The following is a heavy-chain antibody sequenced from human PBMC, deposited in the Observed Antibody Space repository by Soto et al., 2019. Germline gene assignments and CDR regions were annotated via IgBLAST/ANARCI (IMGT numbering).Heavy chain of an antibody. J-gene: IGHJ6*03. V-gene: IGHV3-48*01. CDR1: EFTFSTYA. CDR3: ARDQSRGQVFYYYMDV. D-gene: IGHD3-10*01. Sequence: EVQLVESGGGLVQPGGSLRLSCAASEFTFSTYAMNWVRQAPGKGLEWVSYISSSSQNIRYADSVKGRFTISRDNAKNSLDLQMNSLRAEDTAVYYCARDQSRGQVFYYYMDVWGKGTTVTGSS. CDR2: ISSSSQNI.